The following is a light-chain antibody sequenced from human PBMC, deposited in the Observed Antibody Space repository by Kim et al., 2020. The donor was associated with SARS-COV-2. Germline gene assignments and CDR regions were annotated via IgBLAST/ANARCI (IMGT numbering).Light chain of an antibody. J-gene: IGKJ5*01. CDR3: QQYNNWPIT. Sequence: VSPGERATLSCRASQSVSSNLAWYQQKPGQAPRLLIYSTSTRATGSPARFSGSGSGTEFTLTISSLQSEDFALYYCQQYNNWPITFGQGTRLEIK. V-gene: IGKV3-15*01. CDR1: QSVSSN. CDR2: STS.